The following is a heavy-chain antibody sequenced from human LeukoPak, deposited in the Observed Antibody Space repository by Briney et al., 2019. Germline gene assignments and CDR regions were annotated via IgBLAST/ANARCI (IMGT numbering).Heavy chain of an antibody. CDR2: INTSGRTI. CDR1: GFTFSSYE. Sequence: PGGSLRLSCAASGFTFSSYEMNWVRQAPGKGLEWVSYINTSGRTIYYADSVKGRFAISRDNAKNSLYLQMNSLRAEDTAVYYCARVRQLVWFDYWGQGTLVTVSS. D-gene: IGHD6-13*01. J-gene: IGHJ4*02. CDR3: ARVRQLVWFDY. V-gene: IGHV3-48*03.